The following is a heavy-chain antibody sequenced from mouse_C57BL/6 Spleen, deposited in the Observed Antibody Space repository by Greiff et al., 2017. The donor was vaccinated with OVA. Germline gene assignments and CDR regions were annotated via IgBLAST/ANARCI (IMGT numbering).Heavy chain of an antibody. V-gene: IGHV1-26*01. J-gene: IGHJ2*01. Sequence: VQLQQSGPELVKPGASVKISCKASGYTFTDYYMNWVKQSHGKSLEWIGDINPNNGGTSYNQKFKGKATLTVDKSSSTAYMELRSLTSEDSAVYYCASLLRGDFDYWGQGTTLTVSS. CDR1: GYTFTDYY. CDR2: INPNNGGT. CDR3: ASLLRGDFDY. D-gene: IGHD1-1*01.